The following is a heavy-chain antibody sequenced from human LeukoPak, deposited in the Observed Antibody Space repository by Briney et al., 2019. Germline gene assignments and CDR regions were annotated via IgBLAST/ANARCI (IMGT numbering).Heavy chain of an antibody. Sequence: GASVKVSCKASGYTFTGYYMHWVRQDPGQGLEWMGWINPNSGGTNYAQKFQGRVTMTRDTSISTAYMELSRLRSDDTAVYYCARDRGYCSSTSCYNNWFDPWGQGTLVTVSS. J-gene: IGHJ5*02. CDR1: GYTFTGYY. CDR3: ARDRGYCSSTSCYNNWFDP. D-gene: IGHD2-2*01. CDR2: INPNSGGT. V-gene: IGHV1-2*02.